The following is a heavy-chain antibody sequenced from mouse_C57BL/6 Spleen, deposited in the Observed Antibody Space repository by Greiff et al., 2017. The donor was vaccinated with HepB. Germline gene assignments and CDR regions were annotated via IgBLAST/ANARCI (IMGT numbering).Heavy chain of an antibody. CDR1: GFTFSSYT. CDR3: ARQEGRAMDY. V-gene: IGHV5-9*01. J-gene: IGHJ4*01. CDR2: ISGGGGNT. Sequence: EVQRVESGGGLVKPGGSLKLSCAASGFTFSSYTMSWGRQTPEKRLEWVANISGGGGNTYYPDSVKGRFTISRDNAKNTLYLQMSSLRSEDTALYYCARQEGRAMDYWGQGTSVTVFS.